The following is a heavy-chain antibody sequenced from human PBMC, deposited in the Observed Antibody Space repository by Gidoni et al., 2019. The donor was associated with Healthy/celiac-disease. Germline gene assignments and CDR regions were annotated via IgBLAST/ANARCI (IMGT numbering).Heavy chain of an antibody. D-gene: IGHD1-26*01. V-gene: IGHV3-33*01. CDR3: ARDLGGSYSEDY. Sequence: QVALVESVGGVVQHGRSLRLPCAASGFTFRSYGMHWVRQAPGEGLEWLAVIWYDGSNKYYADSVEGRFTISRDNSKNTRYLQMNSRRDEDMAVYYCARDLGGSYSEDYWGQGTLVTVSS. J-gene: IGHJ4*02. CDR1: GFTFRSYG. CDR2: IWYDGSNK.